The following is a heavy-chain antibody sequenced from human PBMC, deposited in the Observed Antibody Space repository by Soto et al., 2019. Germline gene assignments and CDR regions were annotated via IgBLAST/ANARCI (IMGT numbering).Heavy chain of an antibody. J-gene: IGHJ4*02. Sequence: GSLRLSCAASGFTFSSYAMSWVRQAPGKGLEWVSAISGSGGSTYYADSVKGRFTISRDNSKNTLYLQMNSLRAEGTAVYYCAKDLKSITRVRGVISHDYWGQGTLVTVSS. CDR1: GFTFSSYA. CDR2: ISGSGGST. V-gene: IGHV3-23*01. D-gene: IGHD3-10*01. CDR3: AKDLKSITRVRGVISHDY.